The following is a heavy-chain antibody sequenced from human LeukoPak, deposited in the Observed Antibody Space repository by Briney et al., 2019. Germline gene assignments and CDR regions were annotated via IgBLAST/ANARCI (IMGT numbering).Heavy chain of an antibody. J-gene: IGHJ6*02. D-gene: IGHD3-22*01. Sequence: GGSLRLSCAASGFTFSSYGMHWVRQAPGKGLEWVAVISYDGSNKYYADSVKGRFTISRDNSKNTLYLQMNSLRAEDTAVYYCAKDHGYYYDSSGYYLGYGMDVWGQGTTVTVSS. CDR2: ISYDGSNK. CDR1: GFTFSSYG. CDR3: AKDHGYYYDSSGYYLGYGMDV. V-gene: IGHV3-30*18.